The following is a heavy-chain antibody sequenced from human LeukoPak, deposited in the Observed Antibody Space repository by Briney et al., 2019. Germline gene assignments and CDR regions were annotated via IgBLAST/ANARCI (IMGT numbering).Heavy chain of an antibody. Sequence: PSETLSLTCTVSGGSISSYYWSWIRQPPGKGLEWLGYIYYSGSTNYNPSLKSRVTISVDTSKNQFSLKLSSVTAADTAVYYCARDSSGRTDTFDVWGQGTMVTVSS. CDR3: ARDSSGRTDTFDV. V-gene: IGHV4-59*01. CDR1: GGSISSYY. J-gene: IGHJ3*01. CDR2: IYYSGST. D-gene: IGHD6-19*01.